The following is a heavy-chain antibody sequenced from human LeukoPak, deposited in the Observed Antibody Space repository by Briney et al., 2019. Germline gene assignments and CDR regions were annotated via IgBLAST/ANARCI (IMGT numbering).Heavy chain of an antibody. CDR3: ARDQSSSWYNVFDY. CDR1: GYTFTSYA. D-gene: IGHD6-13*01. V-gene: IGHV1-3*01. CDR2: INAGNGNT. Sequence: ASVKVSCKASGYTFTSYAMHWVRQAPGQRLEWMGWINAGNGNTKYSQKFQGRVTITRDTSANTAYMELSSLRSEDTAVYYCARDQSSSWYNVFDYWGQGTLVTVSS. J-gene: IGHJ4*02.